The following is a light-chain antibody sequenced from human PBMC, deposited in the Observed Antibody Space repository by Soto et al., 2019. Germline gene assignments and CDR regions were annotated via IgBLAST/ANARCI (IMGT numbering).Light chain of an antibody. Sequence: DIQMTHSPSSLSASVRDRVTFTCRASHSISSYLNWYQQKPGKAPKVLIYAASSLQSGVPSRFSGSGSGTDFTLTISSLQPEDFATYYCQQSYSIPWTFGQGTKVDIK. J-gene: IGKJ1*01. CDR1: HSISSY. V-gene: IGKV1-39*01. CDR3: QQSYSIPWT. CDR2: AAS.